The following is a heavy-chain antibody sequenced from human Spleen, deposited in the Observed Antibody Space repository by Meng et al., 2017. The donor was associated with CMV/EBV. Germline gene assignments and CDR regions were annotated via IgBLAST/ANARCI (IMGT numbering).Heavy chain of an antibody. Sequence: KGSGYSFTSYWIGWVRQMPGKGLEWMGIIYPGDSDTRYSPSFQGQVTISADKSISTAYLQWSSLKASDTAMYYCARPHSSGWYYFDYWGQGTLVTVSS. CDR3: ARPHSSGWYYFDY. D-gene: IGHD6-19*01. CDR2: IYPGDSDT. J-gene: IGHJ4*02. V-gene: IGHV5-51*01. CDR1: GYSFTSYW.